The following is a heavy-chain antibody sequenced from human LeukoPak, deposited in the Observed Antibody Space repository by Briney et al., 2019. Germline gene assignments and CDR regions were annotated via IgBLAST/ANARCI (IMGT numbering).Heavy chain of an antibody. CDR3: ARPNRDYYDSSGYDAFDI. CDR1: GFTFSSYS. J-gene: IGHJ3*02. V-gene: IGHV3-21*01. CDR2: ISSSSYI. Sequence: GGSLRLSCAASGFTFSSYSMNWVRQAPGKGLEWVSSISSSSYIYYADSVKGRFTISRDNAKNSLYLQMNSLRAEDTAVYYCARPNRDYYDSSGYDAFDIWGQGTMVTVSS. D-gene: IGHD3-22*01.